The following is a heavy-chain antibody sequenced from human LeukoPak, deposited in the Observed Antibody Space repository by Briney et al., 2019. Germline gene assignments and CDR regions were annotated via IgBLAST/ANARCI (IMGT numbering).Heavy chain of an antibody. CDR3: ATDSPGIAAAGRVY. CDR2: IYSGGST. CDR1: GFTVSSNY. D-gene: IGHD6-13*01. Sequence: GGSLRLSCAASGFTVSSNYMSWVRQAPGKGLERVSVIYSGGSTYYADSVKGRFTISRDNSKNTLYLQMNSLRAEDTAVYYCATDSPGIAAAGRVYWGQGTLVTVSS. V-gene: IGHV3-66*02. J-gene: IGHJ4*02.